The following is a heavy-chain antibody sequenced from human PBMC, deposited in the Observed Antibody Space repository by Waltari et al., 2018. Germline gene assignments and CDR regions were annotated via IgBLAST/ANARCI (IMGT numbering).Heavy chain of an antibody. CDR3: GYRLGGYTCNDGWFDP. CDR2: IYWDDDK. CDR1: GFSLTSRPLG. Sequence: QITLKESGPTLVKPTETLTLTCTFSGFSLTSRPLGVGWIRQPPGKALEWLAVIYWDDDKRYSPFLKSRLTIAKDTSKNQVVLIMTNMDPEDTGTYYCGYRLGGYTCNDGWFDPWGQGTLVTVSS. J-gene: IGHJ5*02. V-gene: IGHV2-5*02. D-gene: IGHD1-1*01.